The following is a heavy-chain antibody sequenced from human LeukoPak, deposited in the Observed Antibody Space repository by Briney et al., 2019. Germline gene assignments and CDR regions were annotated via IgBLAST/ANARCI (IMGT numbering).Heavy chain of an antibody. V-gene: IGHV4-59*12. J-gene: IGHJ4*02. CDR1: GGSISSSY. Sequence: SETLSLTCTVSGGSISSSYWSWIRQPPGKGLEWIGYIYHSGSTYYNPSLKSRVTISVDRSKNQFSLKLSSVTAADTAVYYCARVYYCSSTSCYTQTDDYWGQGTLVTVSS. CDR3: ARVYYCSSTSCYTQTDDY. D-gene: IGHD2-2*02. CDR2: IYHSGST.